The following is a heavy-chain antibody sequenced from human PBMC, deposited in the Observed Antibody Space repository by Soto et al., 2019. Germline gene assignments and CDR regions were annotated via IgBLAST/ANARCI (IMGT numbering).Heavy chain of an antibody. CDR2: IIPILSMS. CDR1: GGTFSSYT. Sequence: VQLVQSGAEVKNPGSSVRVSCKASGGTFSSYTLNWVRQAPGQGLEWMGRIIPILSMSTYAQKFQGRVSXTXDXXTTTAYMTLSSLRSDDTAIYYCARSYGSGSRPFDYWGQGTLVTVSS. V-gene: IGHV1-69*02. CDR3: ARSYGSGSRPFDY. J-gene: IGHJ4*02. D-gene: IGHD3-10*01.